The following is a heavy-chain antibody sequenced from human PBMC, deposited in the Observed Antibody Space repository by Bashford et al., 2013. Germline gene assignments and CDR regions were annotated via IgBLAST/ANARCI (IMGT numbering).Heavy chain of an antibody. Sequence: SETLSLTCTVSGGSISSYYWSWIRQPPEGTGVDWPYLCQWEHQLQPSLKSRVTMSVDTSKNQFSLKLSSVTAADTAVYYCARDLTYYVDSGGYPDAFDIWGQGTMVTVSS. J-gene: IGHJ3*02. CDR2: LCQWEH. CDR1: GGSISSYY. CDR3: ARDLTYYVDSGGYPDAFDI. V-gene: IGHV4-4*07. D-gene: IGHD3-22*01.